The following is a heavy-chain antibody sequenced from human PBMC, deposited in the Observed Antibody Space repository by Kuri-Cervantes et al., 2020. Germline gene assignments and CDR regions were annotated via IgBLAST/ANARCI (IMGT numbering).Heavy chain of an antibody. Sequence: GGSLRLSCAASGFTFSSYWMSWVRQAPGKGLEWVANIKQDGSEKYYADSVKGRFTISKDTSKNMLFLQMNSLRAEDTAVYYCAKASSSGPGWFDAWGQGTLVTVSS. J-gene: IGHJ5*02. CDR3: AKASSSGPGWFDA. D-gene: IGHD6-25*01. CDR1: GFTFSSYW. V-gene: IGHV3-7*01. CDR2: IKQDGSEK.